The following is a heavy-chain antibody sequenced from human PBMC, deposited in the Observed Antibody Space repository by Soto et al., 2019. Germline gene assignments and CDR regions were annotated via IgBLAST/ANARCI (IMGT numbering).Heavy chain of an antibody. CDR2: ISAYNGNT. D-gene: IGHD2-2*01. J-gene: IGHJ6*02. V-gene: IGHV1-18*01. CDR1: GYTFTSYG. Sequence: QVQLVQSGAEVKKPGASVKVSCKASGYTFTSYGISWVRQAPGQGLEWMGWISAYNGNTNYAEKLQGRVILNTATSTRTASLELTSLRSYDTAVYYCASYCSSTTIPDKYGMDVWGQGTTVTVSS. CDR3: ASYCSSTTIPDKYGMDV.